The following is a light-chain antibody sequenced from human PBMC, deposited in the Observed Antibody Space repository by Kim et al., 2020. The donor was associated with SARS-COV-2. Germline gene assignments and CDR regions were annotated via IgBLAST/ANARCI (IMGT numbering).Light chain of an antibody. Sequence: GQWLAISCTGTSSDVGGYNYVSWYQQHPGKAPKLMIYDVSNRPSGVSNRFSGSKSGNTASLTISGLQAEDEADYYCSSYTSSSTVVFGGGTQLTVL. J-gene: IGLJ2*01. CDR2: DVS. V-gene: IGLV2-14*03. CDR3: SSYTSSSTVV. CDR1: SSDVGGYNY.